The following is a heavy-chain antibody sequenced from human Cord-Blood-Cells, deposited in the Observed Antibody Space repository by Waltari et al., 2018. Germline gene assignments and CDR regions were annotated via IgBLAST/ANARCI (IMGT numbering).Heavy chain of an antibody. J-gene: IGHJ3*02. CDR2: IIPIFGTA. V-gene: IGHV1-69*01. D-gene: IGHD6-13*01. CDR1: GGTFRRYA. CDR3: ARVFNVRLTAADDAFDI. Sequence: QVQLVQSGAEVQKPVSSVKVSCKASGGTFRRYAISWVRQAPGQGLEWMGGIIPIFGTANYAQKFQGRVTITADESTSTAYMELSSLRSEDTAVYYCARVFNVRLTAADDAFDIWGQGTMVTVSS.